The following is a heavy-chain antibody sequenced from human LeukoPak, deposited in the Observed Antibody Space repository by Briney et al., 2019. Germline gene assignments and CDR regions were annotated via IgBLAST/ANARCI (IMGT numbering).Heavy chain of an antibody. Sequence: ASVKVSCKASGHTFTGYYMHWVRQAPGQGLEWMGWINPNSGGTNYAQKFQGRVTMTRDTSISTAYMELSRLRSDDTAVYYCARVFITLYDYGDGGDWFDPWAREPWSPSPQ. CDR3: ARVFITLYDYGDGGDWFDP. J-gene: IGHJ5*02. CDR2: INPNSGGT. D-gene: IGHD4-17*01. CDR1: GHTFTGYY. V-gene: IGHV1-2*02.